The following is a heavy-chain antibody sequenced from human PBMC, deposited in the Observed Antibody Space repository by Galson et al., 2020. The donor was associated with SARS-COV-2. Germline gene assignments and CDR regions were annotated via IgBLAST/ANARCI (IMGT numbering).Heavy chain of an antibody. D-gene: IGHD2-2*01. CDR3: ARDASRGLDP. CDR2: IYYTGST. J-gene: IGHJ5*02. Sequence: SATLSLTCTLSGGSISDYPWSWIRQPPGKGLEWIGYIYYTGSTTYNPSLKSRVTISIDTSKKQFSLTLRSVTAADTAVYYCARDASRGLDPWGQGTLVTVSS. CDR1: GGSISDYP. V-gene: IGHV4-59*01.